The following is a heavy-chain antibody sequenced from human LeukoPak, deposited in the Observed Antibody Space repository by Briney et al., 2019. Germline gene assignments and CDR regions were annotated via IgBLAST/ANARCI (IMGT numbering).Heavy chain of an antibody. V-gene: IGHV3-11*01. D-gene: IGHD2-21*02. J-gene: IGHJ4*02. CDR3: AISWAEYCGGDCYFDY. CDR2: ISSSGSTI. Sequence: GRSLRLSCAASGFTFSDYYMSWIRQAPGKGLEWVSYISSSGSTIYYADSVKGRFTVSRDNAKNSLYLQMNSLRAEDTAVYYCAISWAEYCGGDCYFDYWGQGTLVTVSS. CDR1: GFTFSDYY.